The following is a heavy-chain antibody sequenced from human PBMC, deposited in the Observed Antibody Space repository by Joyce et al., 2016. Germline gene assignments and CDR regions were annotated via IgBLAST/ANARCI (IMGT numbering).Heavy chain of an antibody. CDR3: ARGDLRTSSPLFWYFAL. CDR2: ISHNSGGT. J-gene: IGHJ2*01. V-gene: IGHV1-2*02. CDR1: GYTFTDYY. D-gene: IGHD2-2*01. Sequence: QVQLVQAGAEVKKPGASVKVSCKAAGYTFTDYYIHWVRQAPGQGLESIGGISHNSGGTEYPQKFQGRVTITRDTSIRTAYMERTGLRSDDTAVYYCARGDLRTSSPLFWYFALWGRGTLVTVSS.